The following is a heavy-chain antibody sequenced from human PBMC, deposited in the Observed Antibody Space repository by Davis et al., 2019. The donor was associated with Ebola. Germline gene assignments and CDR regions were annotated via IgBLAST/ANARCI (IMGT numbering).Heavy chain of an antibody. CDR1: GITFSRYS. CDR3: ARWSILGQ. D-gene: IGHD3-3*01. V-gene: IGHV3-48*02. CDR2: ISSGSFTI. Sequence: GESLKISCAASGITFSRYSMNWVRQAPGKGLEWVAFISSGSFTIHYAHSVKGRFTISRDNAKNSLFLQMNSLRDEDTAVYYCARWSILGQWGQGTLVTVSS. J-gene: IGHJ4*02.